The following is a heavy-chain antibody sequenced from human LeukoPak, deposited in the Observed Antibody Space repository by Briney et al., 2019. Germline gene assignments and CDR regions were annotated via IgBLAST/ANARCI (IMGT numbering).Heavy chain of an antibody. CDR1: GFTFSSYG. CDR3: ARHVWFGEHNGHENWFDP. V-gene: IGHV3-7*01. CDR2: IKEDGSEK. Sequence: PGGSLRLSCAASGFTFSSYGMHWVRQAPGKGLEWVANIKEDGSEKNYVDSVKGRFTISRDNAKNSLYLQMNSLTAEDTAVYYCARHVWFGEHNGHENWFDPWGQGTLVIVSS. J-gene: IGHJ5*02. D-gene: IGHD3-10*01.